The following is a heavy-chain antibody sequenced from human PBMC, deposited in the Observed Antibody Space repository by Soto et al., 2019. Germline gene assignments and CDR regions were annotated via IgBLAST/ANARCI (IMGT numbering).Heavy chain of an antibody. J-gene: IGHJ4*02. CDR2: INPSGGST. Sequence: ASVKVSCKASGYTFTSYYMHLVRQAPGQGLEWMGIINPSGGSTSYAQKFQGRVTMTRDTSTSTVYMELSSLRSEDTAVYYCARSPARGYSYGHFDYWGQGTLVTVSS. CDR1: GYTFTSYY. CDR3: ARSPARGYSYGHFDY. D-gene: IGHD5-18*01. V-gene: IGHV1-46*01.